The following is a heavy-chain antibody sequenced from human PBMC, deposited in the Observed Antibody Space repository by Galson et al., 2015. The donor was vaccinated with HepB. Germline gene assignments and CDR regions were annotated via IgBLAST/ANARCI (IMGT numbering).Heavy chain of an antibody. CDR3: ARVSGCSSSSCYDGEEFDY. J-gene: IGHJ4*02. Sequence: SLRLSCAASGFTFNNYDIHWVRQAPGRGLDWVAVISFDGSDKYYADSVKGRFTVSRDNSKNTLFLQMNSLRAEDTAVYYCARVSGCSSSSCYDGEEFDYWGQGALVTVSS. CDR1: GFTFNNYD. CDR2: ISFDGSDK. D-gene: IGHD2-2*01. V-gene: IGHV3-30*03.